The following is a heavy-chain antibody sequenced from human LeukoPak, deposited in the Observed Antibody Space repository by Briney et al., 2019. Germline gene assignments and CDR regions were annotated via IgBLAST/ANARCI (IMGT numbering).Heavy chain of an antibody. CDR3: AREGTEDSSGYYVSEVHAFDI. Sequence: GGSLRLSCAASGFTVSSHYMSWVRQAPGKGLAWISAIYSGGSTYYADSVKGRFTISRDNSKNTLYLQMNSLRAEDTAVYYCAREGTEDSSGYYVSEVHAFDIWGQGTMVTVSP. CDR1: GFTVSSHY. D-gene: IGHD3-22*01. J-gene: IGHJ3*02. V-gene: IGHV3-66*01. CDR2: IYSGGST.